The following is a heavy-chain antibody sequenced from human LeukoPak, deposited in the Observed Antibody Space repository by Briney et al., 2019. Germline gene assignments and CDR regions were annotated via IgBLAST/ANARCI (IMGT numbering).Heavy chain of an antibody. CDR2: ISYRTSHI. D-gene: IGHD6-13*01. CDR3: GRAFPPLRTAAAGDY. Sequence: TGVSLRLSCTASSFTFRDCDMNWLRRSPGKGLECVSSISYRTSHIYYADSVKGRFTISRDNDKNSLYLQMDSLRAEDTAVYFCGRAFPPLRTAAAGDYWGQGTLVTVSS. J-gene: IGHJ4*02. V-gene: IGHV3-21*01. CDR1: SFTFRDCD.